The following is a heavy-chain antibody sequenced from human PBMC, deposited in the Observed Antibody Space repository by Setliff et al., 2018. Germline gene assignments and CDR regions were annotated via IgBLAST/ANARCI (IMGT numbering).Heavy chain of an antibody. CDR2: IRTKGNSETT. J-gene: IGHJ4*02. D-gene: IGHD6-6*01. CDR1: GFTFRDYS. V-gene: IGHV3-72*01. CDR3: AIDPKYRGVWPHPAYLDY. Sequence: GGSLRLSCATSGFTFRDYSMVWVRQVPGKGLEWISLIRTKGNSETTEYATSVKGRFTISRDNSKNTVYLQVNSLRGEDTAVYHCAIDPKYRGVWPHPAYLDYWGQGALVTVSS.